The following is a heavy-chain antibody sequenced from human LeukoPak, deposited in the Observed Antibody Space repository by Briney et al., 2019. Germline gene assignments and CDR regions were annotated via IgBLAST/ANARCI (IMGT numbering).Heavy chain of an antibody. CDR2: IRYDGSNK. D-gene: IGHD3-22*01. CDR3: AKDRGKYYYDSSGYTPFS. J-gene: IGHJ4*02. Sequence: PGGSLRLSCAASGFTFNKYAMSWVRQAPGKGLEWVAFIRYDGSNKYYADSVKGRFTISRDNSKNTLYLQMNSLRAEDTAVYYRAKDRGKYYYDSSGYTPFSWGQGTLVTVSS. CDR1: GFTFNKYA. V-gene: IGHV3-30*02.